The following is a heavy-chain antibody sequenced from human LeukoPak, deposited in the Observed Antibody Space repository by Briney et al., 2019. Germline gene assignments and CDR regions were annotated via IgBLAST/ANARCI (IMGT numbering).Heavy chain of an antibody. CDR3: ARDLRVARSIAARPVYYYMDV. D-gene: IGHD6-6*01. V-gene: IGHV1-2*02. CDR2: INPNSGDT. CDR1: GYTFTGYY. Sequence: ASVKVSCKASGYTFTGYYMHWLRQAPGQGLEWMGWINPNSGDTNYAQKFQGRVTMTRDTSISTAYMELSRLRSDDTAVYYCARDLRVARSIAARPVYYYMDVWGKGTTVTVSS. J-gene: IGHJ6*03.